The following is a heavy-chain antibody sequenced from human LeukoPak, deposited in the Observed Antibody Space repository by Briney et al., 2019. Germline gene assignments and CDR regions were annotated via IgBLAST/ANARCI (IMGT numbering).Heavy chain of an antibody. D-gene: IGHD5-24*01. V-gene: IGHV1-69*04. Sequence: ASVKVSCKASGGTFSSYAISWVRQAPGQGLEWMGRIIPIFGIANYAQKFQGRVTIIADKSTSTAYMELSSLRSEDTAVYYCARDSMATGDYWGQGTLVTVSS. CDR1: GGTFSSYA. CDR3: ARDSMATGDY. CDR2: IIPIFGIA. J-gene: IGHJ4*02.